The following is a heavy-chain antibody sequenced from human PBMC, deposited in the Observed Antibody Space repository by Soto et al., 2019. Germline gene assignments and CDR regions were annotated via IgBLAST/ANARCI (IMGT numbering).Heavy chain of an antibody. Sequence: GSVKVSCKASVYTFTSYYMHWVRHAPGQGLEWMGITNPSGGSTSYAQKFQGRVTMTRDTSTSTVYMELSSLRSEDTAVYYCARGRTYSSSSGAFDIWGQGTMVTVSS. CDR1: VYTFTSYY. CDR3: ARGRTYSSSSGAFDI. J-gene: IGHJ3*02. CDR2: TNPSGGST. D-gene: IGHD6-13*01. V-gene: IGHV1-46*01.